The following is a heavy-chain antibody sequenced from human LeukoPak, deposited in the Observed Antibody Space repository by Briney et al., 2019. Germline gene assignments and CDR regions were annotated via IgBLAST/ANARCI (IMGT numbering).Heavy chain of an antibody. D-gene: IGHD6-13*01. J-gene: IGHJ4*02. CDR2: ISYDGSNK. CDR3: AKDVLIAAAGTFGFDY. Sequence: SGRSLRLSCAASGFTFSSYGMHWVRQAPGKGLEWVAVISYDGSNKYYADSVKGRFTISRDNSKNTLYLQMNSLRAEDTAVYYCAKDVLIAAAGTFGFDYWGQGTLVTVSP. V-gene: IGHV3-30*18. CDR1: GFTFSSYG.